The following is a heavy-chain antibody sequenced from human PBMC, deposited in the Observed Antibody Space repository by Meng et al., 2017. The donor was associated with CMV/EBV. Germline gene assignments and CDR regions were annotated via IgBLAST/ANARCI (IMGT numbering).Heavy chain of an antibody. V-gene: IGHV4-34*01. D-gene: IGHD3-16*01. CDR3: ARFRWSPAWGAFDY. CDR2: INHSGST. CDR1: GWSFSGYY. Sequence: VDGWSFSGYYWSWIRQPPGKGLEWIGEINHSGSTNYNPSLKSRVTISVDTSKNQFSLKLSSVTAADTAVYYCARFRWSPAWGAFDYWGQGTLVTVSS. J-gene: IGHJ4*02.